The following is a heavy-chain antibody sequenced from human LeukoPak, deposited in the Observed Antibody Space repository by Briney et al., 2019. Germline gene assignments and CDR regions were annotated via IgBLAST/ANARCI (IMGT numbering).Heavy chain of an antibody. CDR3: ARGPKLSGSYVGFDP. CDR2: IYSGGST. D-gene: IGHD1-26*01. J-gene: IGHJ5*02. V-gene: IGHV3-53*01. CDR1: GFTVSSNY. Sequence: PGGSLRLSCAASGFTVSSNYMSWVRQAPGKGLEWVSVIYSGGSTYYADSVKGRFTISRDNSKNTLYLQMNSLRAEDTAVYYCARGPKLSGSYVGFDPWGQGTLVTVSS.